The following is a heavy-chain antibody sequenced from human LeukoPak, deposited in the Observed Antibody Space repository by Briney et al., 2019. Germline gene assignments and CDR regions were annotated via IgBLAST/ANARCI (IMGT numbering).Heavy chain of an antibody. CDR3: AGIRAYYGSGSYKAFDI. CDR1: GGSFSGYY. D-gene: IGHD3-10*01. J-gene: IGHJ3*02. Sequence: SETLSLTCAVYGGSFSGYYWSWIRQPPGKGLEWIGEINHSGSTNYNPSLKSRVTISVDTSKNQFSLKLSSVTAADTAVYYCAGIRAYYGSGSYKAFDIWGQGTMVTVSS. V-gene: IGHV4-34*01. CDR2: INHSGST.